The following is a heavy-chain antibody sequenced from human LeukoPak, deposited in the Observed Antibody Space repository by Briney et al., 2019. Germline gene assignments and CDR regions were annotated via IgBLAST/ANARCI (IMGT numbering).Heavy chain of an antibody. CDR2: IYYSGST. J-gene: IGHJ6*02. CDR3: ARESGYYDILDYYYYGMDV. Sequence: SETLPLTCTVSGGSISSYYWSWIRQPPGKGLEWIGYIYYSGSTNYNPSLKSRVTISVDTSKNQFSLKLSSVTAADTAVYYCARESGYYDILDYYYYGMDVWGQGTTVTVSS. D-gene: IGHD3-9*01. V-gene: IGHV4-59*01. CDR1: GGSISSYY.